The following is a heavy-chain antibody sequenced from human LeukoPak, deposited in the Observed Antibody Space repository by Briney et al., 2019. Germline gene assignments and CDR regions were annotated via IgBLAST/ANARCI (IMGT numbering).Heavy chain of an antibody. CDR3: VRSVSSTSQSFDL. CDR2: ISSRGSTM. V-gene: IGHV3-11*04. J-gene: IGHJ2*01. Sequence: GGSLRLSCAASGFTFSDYYMNWIRQAPGKELEWVSYISSRGSTMDYTDSVKGRFTISRDNAKNSLYLQMNSLRAEDTAVYYCVRSVSSTSQSFDLWGRGTLVTVSS. D-gene: IGHD2-2*01. CDR1: GFTFSDYY.